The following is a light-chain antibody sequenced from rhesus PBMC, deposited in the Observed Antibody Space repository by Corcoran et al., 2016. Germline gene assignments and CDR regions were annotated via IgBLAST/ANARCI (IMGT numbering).Light chain of an antibody. CDR2: KAS. J-gene: IGKJ2*01. V-gene: IGKV1-21*01. CDR1: QGIGSW. CDR3: QQYNSRPYS. Sequence: DIQMTQSPSSLSASVGDTVTITCRASQGIGSWLAWYQQKPGKAPKLLIYKASSLQSGVPSRFSGSESRTDFTLTISSLQSEDFATYYWQQYNSRPYSFGQVTKVEIE.